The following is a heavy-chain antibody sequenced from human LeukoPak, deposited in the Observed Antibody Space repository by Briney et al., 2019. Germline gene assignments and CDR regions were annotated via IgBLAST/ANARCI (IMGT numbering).Heavy chain of an antibody. D-gene: IGHD4-23*01. CDR1: GDSISNYY. Sequence: PSETLSLTCTVSGDSISNYYWSWVRQPPGKGLESIGYIYYSGSTNYNPSLKSRVTISVDTSKNQFSLKLSSVTAADTAVYYCARTTVVTLGAFDIWGQGTMVTVSS. V-gene: IGHV4-59*12. CDR2: IYYSGST. CDR3: ARTTVVTLGAFDI. J-gene: IGHJ3*02.